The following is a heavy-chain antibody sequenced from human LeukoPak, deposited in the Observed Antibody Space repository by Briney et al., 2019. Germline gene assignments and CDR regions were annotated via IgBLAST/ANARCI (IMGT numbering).Heavy chain of an antibody. Sequence: GGSLRLSCAASGFTFSDYNMTWVHQAPGKGLEWVSYITDSGNTIHYADSVKGRFTISRDNAKNSLYLQMHSLRAEDTAVYYCARSIGLTGGGVDVWGQGTTVTVSS. V-gene: IGHV3-11*01. CDR1: GFTFSDYN. D-gene: IGHD3-9*01. J-gene: IGHJ6*02. CDR2: ITDSGNTI. CDR3: ARSIGLTGGGVDV.